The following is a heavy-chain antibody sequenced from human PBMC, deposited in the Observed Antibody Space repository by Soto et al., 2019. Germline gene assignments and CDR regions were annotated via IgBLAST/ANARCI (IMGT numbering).Heavy chain of an antibody. Sequence: PGGSLRLSCAASGFTFSSYGMHWVRQAPGKGLEWVAVIWYDGSNKYYADSVKGRFTISRDNSKNTLYLQMNSLRAEDTAVYYWARDRAAERTYDGMDVWGKGTTVTVSS. CDR3: ARDRAAERTYDGMDV. CDR1: GFTFSSYG. V-gene: IGHV3-33*01. J-gene: IGHJ6*04. D-gene: IGHD6-13*01. CDR2: IWYDGSNK.